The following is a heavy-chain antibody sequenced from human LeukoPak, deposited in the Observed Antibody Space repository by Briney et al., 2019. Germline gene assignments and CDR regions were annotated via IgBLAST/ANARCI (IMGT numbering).Heavy chain of an antibody. D-gene: IGHD3-16*01. CDR2: INSDGGST. CDR1: GFTFSIYW. CDR3: ARDTSYGMDV. V-gene: IGHV3-74*01. J-gene: IGHJ6*02. Sequence: GGSLRLSCAAPGFTFSIYWMHWVRQAPGKGLVWVSRINSDGGSTDYADSVKGRFTISRDNAKNTVYLQMSSLRAEDTAVYYCARDTSYGMDVWGQGTTVTVSS.